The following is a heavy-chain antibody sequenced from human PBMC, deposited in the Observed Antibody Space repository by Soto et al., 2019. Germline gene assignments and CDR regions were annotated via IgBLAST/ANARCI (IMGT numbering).Heavy chain of an antibody. Sequence: GGSLRLSCATSGLTFSNYAMSWVRQAPGGGLEWASSMSGSSSTTYYADSVKGRFTISRDRSKNTLYLQMSSLRAEDTALYYCAKNQERELPRVIDFWGQGTLVTVSS. CDR1: GLTFSNYA. J-gene: IGHJ4*02. D-gene: IGHD1-7*01. V-gene: IGHV3-23*01. CDR3: AKNQERELPRVIDF. CDR2: MSGSSSTT.